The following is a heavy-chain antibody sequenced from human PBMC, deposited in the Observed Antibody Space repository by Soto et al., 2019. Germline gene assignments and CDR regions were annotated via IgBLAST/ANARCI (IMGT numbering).Heavy chain of an antibody. Sequence: AGGSLRLSCAASGFTFSSYWMSWVRQAPGKGLEWVANIKQDGSEKYYVDSVKGRFTISRDNAKNSLYLQMNSLRAEDTAVYYCARDTDSSSPYDYYYYGMDVWGQGTTVTVSS. D-gene: IGHD6-6*01. CDR2: IKQDGSEK. CDR1: GFTFSSYW. V-gene: IGHV3-7*03. J-gene: IGHJ6*02. CDR3: ARDTDSSSPYDYYYYGMDV.